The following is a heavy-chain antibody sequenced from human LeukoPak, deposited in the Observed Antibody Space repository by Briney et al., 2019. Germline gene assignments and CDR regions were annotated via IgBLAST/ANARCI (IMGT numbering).Heavy chain of an antibody. Sequence: GGSLRLSCAASGFTFSNYAMHWVRQAPGKGLEWVAVISYDGSNKYYGDSVEGRFTISRDNSKNTLYLQLNSLRAEDTAVYYCARDADVMGATIFDFWGQGTLVTVSS. D-gene: IGHD1-26*01. CDR3: ARDADVMGATIFDF. J-gene: IGHJ4*02. CDR1: GFTFSNYA. CDR2: ISYDGSNK. V-gene: IGHV3-30-3*01.